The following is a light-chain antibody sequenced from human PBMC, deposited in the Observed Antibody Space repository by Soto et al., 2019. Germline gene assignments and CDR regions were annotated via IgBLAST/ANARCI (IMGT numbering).Light chain of an antibody. J-gene: IGLJ1*01. CDR1: SSDVGSYDL. V-gene: IGLV2-23*01. Sequence: QSVLTQPASVSGPPGQSIVISCNGSSSDVGSYDLVSWYLQYPGKAPKVIIFEGTKRPSGVSDRFSGSKSGNTASLTISGLKTEDGVVYFFCSLAGSRRFVFGPGTKLTVL. CDR2: EGT. CDR3: CSLAGSRRFV.